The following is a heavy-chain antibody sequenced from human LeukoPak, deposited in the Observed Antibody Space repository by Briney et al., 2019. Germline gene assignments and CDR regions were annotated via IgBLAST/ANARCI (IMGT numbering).Heavy chain of an antibody. J-gene: IGHJ2*01. CDR1: GYTLTELS. CDR2: FDPEDGET. V-gene: IGHV1-24*01. CDR3: ATTLTGDPALYWYFDL. Sequence: EASVKVSCKVSGYTLTELSMHWVRQAPGKGLEWMGGFDPEDGETIYAQKFQGRVTMTEDTSTDTAYMELSSLRSEDTAVYYCATTLTGDPALYWYFDLWGRGTLVTVSS. D-gene: IGHD7-27*01.